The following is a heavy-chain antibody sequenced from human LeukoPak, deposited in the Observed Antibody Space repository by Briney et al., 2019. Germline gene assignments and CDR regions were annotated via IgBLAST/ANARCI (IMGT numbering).Heavy chain of an antibody. D-gene: IGHD3-10*01. Sequence: SETLSLTCTVSGGSISSGGYYWSWIRQHPGKGLEWIGYIYYSGSTYYNPSLKSRVTISVDTSKNQFSLKLSSVTAADTAVYYCARGGGIGGGHFDYWGQGTLVTVSS. CDR2: IYYSGST. J-gene: IGHJ4*02. V-gene: IGHV4-31*03. CDR1: GGSISSGGYY. CDR3: ARGGGIGGGHFDY.